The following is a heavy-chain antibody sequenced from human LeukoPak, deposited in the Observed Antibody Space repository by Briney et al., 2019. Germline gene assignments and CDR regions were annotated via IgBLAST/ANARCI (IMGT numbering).Heavy chain of an antibody. V-gene: IGHV4-39*01. CDR1: RGSISSSNYY. Sequence: PETLSLTCTVSRGSISSSNYYWGWIRHPPGKGLGWIGRVYYSGNTDYNPSLKSRVTVSVDTSKNQFSLKVNSVTAADTAVYYCARTLGWASSRYPFDGWGQGTLVTVSS. CDR2: VYYSGNT. CDR3: ARTLGWASSRYPFDG. J-gene: IGHJ4*02. D-gene: IGHD3-16*02.